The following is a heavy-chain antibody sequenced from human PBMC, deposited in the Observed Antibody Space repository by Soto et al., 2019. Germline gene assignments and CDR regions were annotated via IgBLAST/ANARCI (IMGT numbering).Heavy chain of an antibody. CDR1: GGTFSSYA. D-gene: IGHD5-12*01. J-gene: IGHJ6*02. V-gene: IGHV1-69*06. Sequence: QVQLVQSGAEVKKPGSSVKGSCKASGGTFSSYAISWVRQAPGQGLEWMGGIIPIFGTANYAQKFQVKVTLTADKSTSTAHMELSSLRSEDTAVYYCAREGDGYNYVSYYYYGMDVWGQGTTVTVSS. CDR3: AREGDGYNYVSYYYYGMDV. CDR2: IIPIFGTA.